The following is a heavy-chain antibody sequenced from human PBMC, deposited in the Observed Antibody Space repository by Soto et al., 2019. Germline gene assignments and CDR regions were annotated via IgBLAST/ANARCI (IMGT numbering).Heavy chain of an antibody. J-gene: IGHJ4*02. CDR2: INPNSGGT. CDR3: ARHLSPYTYFDY. V-gene: IGHV1-2*04. CDR1: GYTFTGYY. D-gene: IGHD2-2*02. Sequence: QVQLVQSGAEVKKPGASVKVSCKASGYTFTGYYIHWVRQAPGQGLEWMGRINPNSGGTNSAQKFQGWVTMTRDTSISTAYMELSRLRSDDTAVYYCARHLSPYTYFDYWGQGTLVTVSS.